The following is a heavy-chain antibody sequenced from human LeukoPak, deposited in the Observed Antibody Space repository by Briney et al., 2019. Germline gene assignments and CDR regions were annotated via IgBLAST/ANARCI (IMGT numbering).Heavy chain of an antibody. J-gene: IGHJ3*02. Sequence: NSGGSLILSCTASGFTFSNAWMSWVRQAPGKGLEWVGRIKSKSDGGTTDYAAPVKGRFTISRDDSKNTLYLQMNSLKTEDTAVYYCIRLWFGEFIWGQGTMVSVSS. V-gene: IGHV3-15*01. D-gene: IGHD3-10*01. CDR1: GFTFSNAW. CDR3: IRLWFGEFI. CDR2: IKSKSDGGTT.